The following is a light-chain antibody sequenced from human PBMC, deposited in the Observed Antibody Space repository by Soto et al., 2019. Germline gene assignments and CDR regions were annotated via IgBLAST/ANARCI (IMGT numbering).Light chain of an antibody. CDR2: GAS. Sequence: EIVMTQSPATLSVSPGERVTLSCIASQDIRSSLAWYQQKPGQAPRLLIYGASIRATGVPATFSGSGSGTEFTLSISSLQSEHLGVYYCQQYKNWPRITFGQGTRLEIK. CDR1: QDIRSS. V-gene: IGKV3-15*01. CDR3: QQYKNWPRIT. J-gene: IGKJ5*01.